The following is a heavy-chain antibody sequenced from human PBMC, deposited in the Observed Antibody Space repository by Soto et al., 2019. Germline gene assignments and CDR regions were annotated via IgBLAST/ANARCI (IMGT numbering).Heavy chain of an antibody. CDR3: TTARYYDFWSGYYTLF. Sequence: GGSLRLSCAASGFIFNSAWMSWVRLAPGKGLAWVGRILSKGSGGTTQYAASVKGRFTISRDDSSNTLFLQMNSLKTEDTAFYYCTTARYYDFWSGYYTLFWGHGT. CDR1: GFIFNSAW. D-gene: IGHD3-3*01. V-gene: IGHV3-15*01. J-gene: IGHJ4*01. CDR2: ILSKGSGGTT.